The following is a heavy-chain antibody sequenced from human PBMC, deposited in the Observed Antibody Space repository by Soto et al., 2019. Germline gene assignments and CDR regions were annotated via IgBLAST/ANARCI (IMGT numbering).Heavy chain of an antibody. CDR3: AREKVLMTTSYYFDY. D-gene: IGHD3-16*01. Sequence: GGSLRLSCAASGFTFSSYGMHWVRQAPGKGLEWVAVIWYDGSNKYYADSVKGRFTISRDNSKNTLYLQMNSLRAEDTAVYYCAREKVLMTTSYYFDYWGQGTLVTVSS. J-gene: IGHJ4*02. CDR2: IWYDGSNK. V-gene: IGHV3-33*01. CDR1: GFTFSSYG.